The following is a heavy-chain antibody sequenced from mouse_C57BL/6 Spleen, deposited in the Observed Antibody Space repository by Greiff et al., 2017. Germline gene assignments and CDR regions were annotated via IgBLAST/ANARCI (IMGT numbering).Heavy chain of an antibody. J-gene: IGHJ2*01. CDR3: AREENYYGSRLFDY. CDR2: ISDGGSYT. V-gene: IGHV5-4*01. D-gene: IGHD1-1*01. CDR1: GFTFSSYA. Sequence: EVQRVESGGGLVKPGGSLKLSCAASGFTFSSYAMSWVRQTPEKRLEWVATISDGGSYTYYPDNVKGRFTISRDNAKNNLYLQMSHLKSEDTAMYYCAREENYYGSRLFDYWGQGTTLTVSS.